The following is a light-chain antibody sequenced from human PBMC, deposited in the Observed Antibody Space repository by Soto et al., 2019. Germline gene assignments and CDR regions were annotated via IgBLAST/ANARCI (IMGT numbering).Light chain of an antibody. J-gene: IGKJ5*01. Sequence: IHITQSPSSLSASVGDRFTIAGRASQSISSYLNWYQQKPGKAPKLLIYAASSLQSGVPSRFSGSGSGTDFTLTISSLQPEDFATYYCHQSYDIPTFGQGTRLEIK. CDR2: AAS. CDR3: HQSYDIPT. CDR1: QSISSY. V-gene: IGKV1-39*01.